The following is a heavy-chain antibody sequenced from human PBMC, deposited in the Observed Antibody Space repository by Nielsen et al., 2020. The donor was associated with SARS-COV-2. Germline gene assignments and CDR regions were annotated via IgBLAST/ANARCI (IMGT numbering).Heavy chain of an antibody. D-gene: IGHD6-13*01. V-gene: IGHV4-39*07. Sequence: SETLSLTCTVSGGSISSSSYYWGWIRQPPGKGLEWIGSIYYSGSTYYNPSLKSRFTISVDTSKNQFSLKLSSVTDADTAVYYCARDVRSSSWINWFDPWGQGTLVTVSS. CDR2: IYYSGST. J-gene: IGHJ5*02. CDR3: ARDVRSSSWINWFDP. CDR1: GGSISSSSYY.